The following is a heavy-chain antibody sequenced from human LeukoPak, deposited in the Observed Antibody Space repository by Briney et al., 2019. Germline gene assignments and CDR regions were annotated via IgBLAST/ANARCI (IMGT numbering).Heavy chain of an antibody. V-gene: IGHV4-34*01. J-gene: IGHJ4*02. CDR2: INHSGST. Sequence: SETLSLTCAVYGVSFSGYYWSWIRQPPGKGLEWIGEINHSGSTNYNPSLKSRVTISVDTSKNQFSLKLSSVTAADTAVYYCARGRLGYCSGGSCPLGYFDYWGQGTLVTVSS. CDR1: GVSFSGYY. CDR3: ARGRLGYCSGGSCPLGYFDY. D-gene: IGHD2-15*01.